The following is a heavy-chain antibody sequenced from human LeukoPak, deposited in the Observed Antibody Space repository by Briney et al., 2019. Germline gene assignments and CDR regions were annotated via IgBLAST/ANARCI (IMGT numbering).Heavy chain of an antibody. Sequence: ASVKVSCKASGYTFISRGISWVRQAPGQGLEWMGWISTYSGDTNYAQELQGRVTMTTDTFTSTAYMELRSLRSDDTAVYYCARGSSSGYYYPNWGQGTLVTVSS. D-gene: IGHD3-22*01. CDR2: ISTYSGDT. CDR3: ARGSSSGYYYPN. V-gene: IGHV1-18*01. J-gene: IGHJ4*02. CDR1: GYTFISRG.